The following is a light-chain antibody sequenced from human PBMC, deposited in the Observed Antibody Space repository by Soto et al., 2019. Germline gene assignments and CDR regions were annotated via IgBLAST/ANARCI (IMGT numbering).Light chain of an antibody. CDR1: SSDVGAYNS. J-gene: IGLJ3*02. CDR2: DVS. CDR3: SSHTSSNTRV. V-gene: IGLV2-14*01. Sequence: ALTQPASVSGSPGQSITISCTGTSSDVGAYNSVSWYQQHPGKAPKLMIYDVSDRPSGVSNRFSGSKSGNTASLTISGLQAEDEADYYCSSHTSSNTRVFGGGTKLTVL.